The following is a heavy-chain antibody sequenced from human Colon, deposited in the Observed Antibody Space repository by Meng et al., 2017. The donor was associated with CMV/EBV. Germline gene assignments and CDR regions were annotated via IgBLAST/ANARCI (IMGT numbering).Heavy chain of an antibody. Sequence: NLSSYAMSWMRQAPGQGLEWMGGIIPFLDITNYDQKFRGRVMITADKSTSTTYMELRSLRSDDTAVYYCTSRGASCSGGTCYYWFDPWGQGTLVTVSS. J-gene: IGHJ5*02. CDR1: NLSSYA. CDR2: IIPFLDIT. CDR3: TSRGASCSGGTCYYWFDP. D-gene: IGHD2-15*01. V-gene: IGHV1-69*10.